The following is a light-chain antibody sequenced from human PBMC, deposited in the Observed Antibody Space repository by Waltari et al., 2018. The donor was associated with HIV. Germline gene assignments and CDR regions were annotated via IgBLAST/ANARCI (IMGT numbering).Light chain of an antibody. CDR1: SSNIGAGYD. J-gene: IGLJ3*02. CDR2: DNF. Sequence: QSVLTQPPSVSGAPGQRVTIPCSGDSSNIGAGYDVHWYQQLPGTAPNLRISDNFNRPPGVPDRLPESTSGTSASLAITGLRAEDEADYYCHSYDRSLGGSVFGGGTK. CDR3: HSYDRSLGGSV. V-gene: IGLV1-40*01.